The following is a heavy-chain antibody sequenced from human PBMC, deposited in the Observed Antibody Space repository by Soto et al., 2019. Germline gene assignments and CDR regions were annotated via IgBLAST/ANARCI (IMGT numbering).Heavy chain of an antibody. V-gene: IGHV1-18*04. CDR3: ARTPRAQMIVLEAATRFDY. Sequence: ASVKVSGKASGYTFTTYGFNCVRLAPGQVLEWMGWISPSNGDTNYAQKFRGRVTLTTDTSTSTAYMELGSLTSDDTAVYYCARTPRAQMIVLEAATRFDYWGQGTLVTVSS. D-gene: IGHD2-15*01. CDR1: GYTFTTYG. CDR2: ISPSNGDT. J-gene: IGHJ4*02.